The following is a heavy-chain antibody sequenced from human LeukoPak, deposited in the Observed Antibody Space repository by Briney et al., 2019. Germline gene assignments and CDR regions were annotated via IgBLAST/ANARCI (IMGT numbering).Heavy chain of an antibody. CDR2: ISSSSSYI. Sequence: PGGSLRLSCAASGFTFSSYWMSWVRQAPGKGLEWVSSISSSSSYIYYADSVKCRFTISRDNAKNSLYLQMNSLRAEDTAVYYCARADWDTAMIDYWGQGTLVTVSS. CDR3: ARADWDTAMIDY. CDR1: GFTFSSYW. D-gene: IGHD5-18*01. J-gene: IGHJ4*02. V-gene: IGHV3-21*01.